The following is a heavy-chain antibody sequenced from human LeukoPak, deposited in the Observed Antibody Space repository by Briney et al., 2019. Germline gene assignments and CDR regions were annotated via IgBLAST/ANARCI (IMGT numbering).Heavy chain of an antibody. CDR1: GGTFSSYA. CDR2: IIPILGIA. D-gene: IGHD2-8*02. Sequence: SVKVSCKASGGTFSSYAISWVRQAPGQGLEWMGRIIPILGIANYAQKFQGRVTITADKSTSTAYMELSSLRSEDTAVYYCARVRSPKTIVLDYYMDVWGKGTTVTVSS. V-gene: IGHV1-69*04. CDR3: ARVRSPKTIVLDYYMDV. J-gene: IGHJ6*03.